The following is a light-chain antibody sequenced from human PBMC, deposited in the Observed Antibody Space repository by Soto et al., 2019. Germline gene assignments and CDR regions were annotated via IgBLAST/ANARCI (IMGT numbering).Light chain of an antibody. CDR2: EVS. J-gene: IGLJ1*01. CDR1: SSDVGSYNS. V-gene: IGLV2-8*01. CDR3: LSYADTAYV. Sequence: QSALTQPASVSGSPGQSIAISCTGTSSDVGSYNSVSWYQQHPGKAPKLMIYEVSERPSGVPDRFSGSKSGNTAFLTVSGLQAEDEADYYCLSYADTAYVFGTGTKLTVL.